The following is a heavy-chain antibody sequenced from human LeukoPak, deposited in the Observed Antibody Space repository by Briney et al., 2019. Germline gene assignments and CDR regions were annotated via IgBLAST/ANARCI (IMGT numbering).Heavy chain of an antibody. V-gene: IGHV4-59*01. Sequence: SETLSLTGTVSGGSISSYYWSWIRQPPGKGLEWIGYIYYSGSTNYNPSLKSRVTISVDTSKNQFSLKLSSVTAADTAVYYCARGWELLGFGYWGQGTLVTVSS. CDR1: GGSISSYY. J-gene: IGHJ4*02. CDR2: IYYSGST. CDR3: ARGWELLGFGY. D-gene: IGHD1-26*01.